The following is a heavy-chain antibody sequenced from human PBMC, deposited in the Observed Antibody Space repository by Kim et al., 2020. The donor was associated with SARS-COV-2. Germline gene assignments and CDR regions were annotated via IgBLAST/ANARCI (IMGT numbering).Heavy chain of an antibody. CDR2: MNPNSGNT. CDR1: GYTFTSYD. J-gene: IGHJ5*02. D-gene: IGHD6-19*01. CDR3: ARALIAVAGTRPYNWFDP. Sequence: ASVKVSCKASGYTFTSYDINWVRQATGQGLEWMGWMNPNSGNTGYAQKFQGRVTMTRNTSISTAYMELSSLRSEDTAVYYCARALIAVAGTRPYNWFDPWGQGTLVTVSS. V-gene: IGHV1-8*01.